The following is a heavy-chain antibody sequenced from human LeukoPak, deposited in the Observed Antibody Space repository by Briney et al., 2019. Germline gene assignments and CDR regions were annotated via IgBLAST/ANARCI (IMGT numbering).Heavy chain of an antibody. CDR3: ARPFRWAAALDY. Sequence: ASVKVSCKASGYTFTGYYMHWVQQAPGQGLEWMGWINPNSGGTNYAQKFQGRVTMTRDTSISTAYMELSRLRSDDTAVYYCARPFRWAAALDYWGQGTLVTVSS. V-gene: IGHV1-2*02. CDR1: GYTFTGYY. CDR2: INPNSGGT. J-gene: IGHJ4*02. D-gene: IGHD6-13*01.